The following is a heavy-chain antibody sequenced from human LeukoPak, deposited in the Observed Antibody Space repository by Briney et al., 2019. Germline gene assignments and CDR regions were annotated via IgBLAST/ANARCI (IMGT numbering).Heavy chain of an antibody. J-gene: IGHJ2*01. D-gene: IGHD6-13*01. V-gene: IGHV5-51*01. Sequence: GESLKISCKGSGYSFTSYWIGWVRQMPGKGLEWMGIIYPGDSDTRYSPSFQGQVTISADKSISTAYLQWSSLKASDTALYYRARDPVQGSSWSRYFDLWGRGTLVTVSS. CDR2: IYPGDSDT. CDR1: GYSFTSYW. CDR3: ARDPVQGSSWSRYFDL.